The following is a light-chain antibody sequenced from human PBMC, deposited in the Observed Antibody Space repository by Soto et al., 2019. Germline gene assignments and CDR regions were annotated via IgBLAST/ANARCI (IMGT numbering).Light chain of an antibody. CDR2: STN. Sequence: QSVLTQPPSASGTPGQRVTISCSGSTSNIGTNYVYWYQQLPGTAPRLLMYSTNKRPSGVPDRFSGSKSGTSAFLAITGLRSEDEAHYYCAAWDDSLSGPVFGGGTKLTVL. V-gene: IGLV1-47*02. CDR3: AAWDDSLSGPV. J-gene: IGLJ2*01. CDR1: TSNIGTNY.